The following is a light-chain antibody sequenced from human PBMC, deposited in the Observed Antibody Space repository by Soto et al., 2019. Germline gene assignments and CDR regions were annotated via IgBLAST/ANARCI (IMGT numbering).Light chain of an antibody. V-gene: IGKV1-27*01. CDR2: EAF. J-gene: IGKJ1*01. CDR3: QKYNGTPRT. CDR1: QDISGY. Sequence: DIEVTQSPSSLSASVGDRVTITGRASQDISGYLAWYQQNPGKVPKLLIYEAFTLQSGVPPRFSARGSGTDFTLTISSLQPEDVATYYCQKYNGTPRTFGQGTKVELK.